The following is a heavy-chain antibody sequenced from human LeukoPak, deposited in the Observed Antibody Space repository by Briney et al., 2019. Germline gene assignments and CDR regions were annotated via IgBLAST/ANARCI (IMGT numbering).Heavy chain of an antibody. CDR3: ARAPPQSLWFGECID. CDR2: ISAYNGNT. CDR1: GYTFTSYG. Sequence: ASVTVSCKASGYTFTSYGISWVRQAPGQGLEWMGWISAYNGNTNYAQKLQGRVTMTTDTSTSTAYMELRSLRSDDTAVYYCARAPPQSLWFGECIDWGQGTLVTVSS. J-gene: IGHJ4*02. D-gene: IGHD3-10*01. V-gene: IGHV1-18*04.